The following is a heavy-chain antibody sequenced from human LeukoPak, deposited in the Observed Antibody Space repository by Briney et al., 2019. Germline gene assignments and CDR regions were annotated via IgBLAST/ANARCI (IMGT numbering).Heavy chain of an antibody. CDR3: AKDDNTVFGQQLAER. CDR2: ISGSGGST. CDR1: GFTFSSYA. J-gene: IGHJ4*02. D-gene: IGHD6-13*01. Sequence: GGSLRLSCAASGFTFSSYAMSWVRQAPGKGLEWVSAISGSGGSTYYADPVKGRFTISRDNSKNTLYLQMNSLRAEDTAVYYCAKDDNTVFGQQLAERWGQGTLVTVSS. V-gene: IGHV3-23*01.